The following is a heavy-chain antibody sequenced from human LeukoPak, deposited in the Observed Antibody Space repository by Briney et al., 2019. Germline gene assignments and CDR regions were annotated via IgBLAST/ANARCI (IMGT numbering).Heavy chain of an antibody. J-gene: IGHJ3*02. Sequence: SVTVSCKASGGTFSSYAISWVRQAPGQGLEWMGGIIPIFGTANYAQKFQGRVTITADESTSTAYMELSSLRSEDTAVYYCAREGPREDAFDIWGQGTMVTVSS. CDR1: GGTFSSYA. CDR3: AREGPREDAFDI. CDR2: IIPIFGTA. V-gene: IGHV1-69*13.